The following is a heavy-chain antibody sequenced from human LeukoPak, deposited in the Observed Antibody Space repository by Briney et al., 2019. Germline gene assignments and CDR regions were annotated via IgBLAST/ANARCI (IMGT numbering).Heavy chain of an antibody. CDR2: IYHSGST. CDR3: ARDSSGANYVV. Sequence: SETLSLTCTVSGGSISSGDNYWSWIRQPPGKGLEWIGYIYHSGSTYYNPSLESRVTVSVDTSKNQFSLKLRSVTAADTAVYYCARDSSGANYVVWGQGTLVTVSS. CDR1: GGSISSGDNY. V-gene: IGHV4-30-4*01. J-gene: IGHJ4*02. D-gene: IGHD4/OR15-4a*01.